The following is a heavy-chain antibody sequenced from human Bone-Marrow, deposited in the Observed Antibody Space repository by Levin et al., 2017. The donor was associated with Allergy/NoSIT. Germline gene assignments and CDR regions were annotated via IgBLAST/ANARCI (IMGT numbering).Heavy chain of an antibody. CDR2: VYWEDDK. D-gene: IGHD1-14*01. J-gene: IGHJ3*02. Sequence: QTLSLTCNFSWFSLSTRGEGVGWVRQPPGKALEWLATVYWEDDKNYSPSLKTRLTITRDTSKNQVILRLTNMDLVDTGTYYCAHRRGNLDTFDIWGQGTSVTVSS. CDR1: WFSLSTRGEG. CDR3: AHRRGNLDTFDI. V-gene: IGHV2-5*02.